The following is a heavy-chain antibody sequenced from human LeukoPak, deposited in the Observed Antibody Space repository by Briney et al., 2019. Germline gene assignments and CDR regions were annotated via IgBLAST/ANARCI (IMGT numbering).Heavy chain of an antibody. CDR3: ARDSAMIGGYMDV. CDR2: MYTSGST. Sequence: SETLSLTCTVSGYSISSGYFWGWIRQPAGKGLEWIGRMYTSGSTNYNPSLKSRVTMSVDTSKNQFSLKLSSVTAADTAVYYCARDSAMIGGYMDVWGKGTTVTISS. V-gene: IGHV4-4*07. D-gene: IGHD3-22*01. J-gene: IGHJ6*03. CDR1: GYSISSGYF.